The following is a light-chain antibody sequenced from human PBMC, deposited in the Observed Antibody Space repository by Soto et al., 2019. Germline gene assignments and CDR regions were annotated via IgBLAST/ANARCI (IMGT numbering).Light chain of an antibody. CDR1: QSISSSY. CDR2: GAS. V-gene: IGKV3-20*01. J-gene: IGKJ4*01. CDR3: QQYGSSPPLT. Sequence: EIGLTQSPGTLSLSPGEIATLSCRASQSISSSYLAWYQQKTGQAPRLLIFGASSRATGIPDRFSGSGSGTDFTLTISRLEPEDFAVYYCQQYGSSPPLTFGGGTKVDIK.